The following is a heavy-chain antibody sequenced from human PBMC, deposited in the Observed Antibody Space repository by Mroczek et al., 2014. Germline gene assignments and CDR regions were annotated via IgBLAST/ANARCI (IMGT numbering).Heavy chain of an antibody. V-gene: IGHV4-39*01. CDR2: IYYSGST. CDR3: AAQPPDYYDSSTNDY. Sequence: QVQLQESGPGLVKPSETLSLTCTVSGGSISSSSYYWGWIRQPPGKGLEWIGSIYYSGSTYYNPSLKSRVTISVDTSKNQFSLKLSSVTAADTAVYYCAAQPPDYYDSSTNDYWGQGTLVTVSS. CDR1: GGSISSSSYY. D-gene: IGHD3-22*01. J-gene: IGHJ4*02.